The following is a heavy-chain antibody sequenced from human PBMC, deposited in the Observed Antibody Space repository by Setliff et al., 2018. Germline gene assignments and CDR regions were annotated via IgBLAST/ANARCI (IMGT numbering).Heavy chain of an antibody. CDR3: ARRCYGGYIYGSFDA. V-gene: IGHV5-51*01. D-gene: IGHD5-18*01. CDR1: GYRFTSQW. J-gene: IGHJ4*01. CDR2: IYHADSNT. Sequence: PGGSLKPSWKASGYRFTSQWIAWVRQTPGRGLEGMGIIYHADSNTTYSPPFQGQVTISDDKSSSTAYLQSSSLKASDSGKYDCARRCYGGYIYGSFDAWGQGTPVTVSS.